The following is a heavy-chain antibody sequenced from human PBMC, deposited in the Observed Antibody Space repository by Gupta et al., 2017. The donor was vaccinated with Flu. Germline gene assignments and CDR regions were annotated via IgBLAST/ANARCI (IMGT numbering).Heavy chain of an antibody. Sequence: QVQLRASGPRLVKPSGTLSLTCAVSGVSTSTRHWWSWVRQTPGKGLEYIGEIYYSGSAHYNPSLKSRVTISIDKSKNQFSLNLSAVTAADTAVYDWASVVYSHDSSGLLAYADWGQGSRVTVSS. V-gene: IGHV4-4*02. J-gene: IGHJ4*02. CDR2: IYYSGSA. CDR3: ASVVYSHDSSGLLAYAD. CDR1: GVSTSTRHW. D-gene: IGHD3-22*01.